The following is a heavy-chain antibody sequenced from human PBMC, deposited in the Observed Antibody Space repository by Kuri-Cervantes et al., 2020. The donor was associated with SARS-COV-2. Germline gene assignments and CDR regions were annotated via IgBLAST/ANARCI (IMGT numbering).Heavy chain of an antibody. CDR2: IWYDGSNK. Sequence: GESLKISCAASGFTFSSYGMHWVRQAPGKGLEWVAVIWYDGSNKYYADSVKGRFTISRDNSKNTLYLQMNSLRAEDTAVYYCARALTIFGVPNRGMDVWGQGTTVTVSS. D-gene: IGHD3-3*01. CDR1: GFTFSSYG. V-gene: IGHV3-33*01. CDR3: ARALTIFGVPNRGMDV. J-gene: IGHJ6*02.